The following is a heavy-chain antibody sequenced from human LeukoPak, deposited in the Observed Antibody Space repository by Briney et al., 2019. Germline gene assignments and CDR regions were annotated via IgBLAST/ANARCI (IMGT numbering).Heavy chain of an antibody. CDR3: ASTPVGAIKGRSQIDAFDI. V-gene: IGHV1-69*06. CDR2: IIPIFGTA. D-gene: IGHD1-26*01. J-gene: IGHJ3*02. CDR1: GSTFSSYA. Sequence: GASVKVSCKASGSTFSSYAISWVRQAPGQGLEWMGGIIPIFGTANYAQKFQGRVTITADKSTSTAYMELSSLRSEDTAVYYCASTPVGAIKGRSQIDAFDIWGQGTMVTVSS.